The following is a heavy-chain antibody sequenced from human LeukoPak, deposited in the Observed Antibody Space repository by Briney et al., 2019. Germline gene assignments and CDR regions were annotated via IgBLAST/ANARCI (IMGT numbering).Heavy chain of an antibody. D-gene: IGHD3-3*01. Sequence: PGGSLRLSCTASGFTFSSYWMHWVRQAPGKRLVWVSRINNDGSRTDYADSVKGRFTISRDNAKNTLYLQMNSLRAEDTAVYYCARGMLSSAGYHWYYYMDVWGKGAMVTVSS. CDR1: GFTFSSYW. V-gene: IGHV3-74*01. J-gene: IGHJ6*03. CDR2: INNDGSRT. CDR3: ARGMLSSAGYHWYYYMDV.